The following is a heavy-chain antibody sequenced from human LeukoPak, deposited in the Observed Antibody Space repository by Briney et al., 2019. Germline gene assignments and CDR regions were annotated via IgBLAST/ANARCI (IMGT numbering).Heavy chain of an antibody. J-gene: IGHJ6*03. V-gene: IGHV3-30*02. Sequence: GGSLRLSCVASGFTFSSFGMHWVRQAPGKGLEWVAFIRFDGSNKYYADSVKGRFTISRDNSKNTLYLQMNSLRPEDTAVYYCAKGKNDHGDYYYMDVWGKETTVTVSS. CDR1: GFTFSSFG. CDR2: IRFDGSNK. CDR3: AKGKNDHGDYYYMDV. D-gene: IGHD4-17*01.